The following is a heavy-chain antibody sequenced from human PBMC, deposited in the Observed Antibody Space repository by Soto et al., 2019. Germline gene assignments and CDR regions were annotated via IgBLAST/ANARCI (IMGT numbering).Heavy chain of an antibody. Sequence: GESLKISCKGSGYSFTSYWISWVRQMPGKGLEWMGRIDPSDSYTNYSPSFQGHVTISADKSISTAYLQWSSLKASDTAMYYCATAYVYDFENSNYYRDAFDIWGQGTLVTVSS. J-gene: IGHJ3*02. CDR1: GYSFTSYW. CDR3: ATAYVYDFENSNYYRDAFDI. D-gene: IGHD3-22*01. CDR2: IDPSDSYT. V-gene: IGHV5-10-1*01.